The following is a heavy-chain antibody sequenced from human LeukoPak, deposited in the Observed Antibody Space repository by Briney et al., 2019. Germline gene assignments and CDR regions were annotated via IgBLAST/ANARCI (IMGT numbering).Heavy chain of an antibody. D-gene: IGHD7-27*01. CDR1: GYTFTGYY. Sequence: ASVKVPCKASGYTFTGYYMHWVRQAPGQGLEWMGWINPNSGGTNYAQKFQGRVTMTRDTSISTAYMELSKLRSDDTAVYYCARDASWAALAFDIWGQGTMVTVSS. CDR2: INPNSGGT. V-gene: IGHV1-2*02. J-gene: IGHJ3*02. CDR3: ARDASWAALAFDI.